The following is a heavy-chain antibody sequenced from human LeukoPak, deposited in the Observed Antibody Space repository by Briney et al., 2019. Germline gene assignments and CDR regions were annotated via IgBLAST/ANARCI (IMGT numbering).Heavy chain of an antibody. CDR2: IYYSGTT. J-gene: IGHJ3*02. CDR1: GGSISSGDYY. CDR3: ARNDAFDI. V-gene: IGHV4-30-4*01. Sequence: SETLSLTCIVSGGSISSGDYYWSWIRQPPGKGLEWIGYIYYSGTTYYNPSLESRLTISVDTSKNQFSLQLRSVTAADTAMYYCARNDAFDIWGQGTMVTVSS.